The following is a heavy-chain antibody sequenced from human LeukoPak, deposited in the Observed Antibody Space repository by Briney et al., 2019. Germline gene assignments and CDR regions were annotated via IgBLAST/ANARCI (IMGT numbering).Heavy chain of an antibody. V-gene: IGHV3-7*01. CDR2: IKKDGSEK. CDR1: GFTFSNYC. CDR3: ARDPYTNSWLVFFQH. D-gene: IGHD6-13*01. Sequence: GGSLRLSCAASGFTFSNYCMTWVRQAPGKGLEWVANIKKDGSEKYYVDSVKGRFTISRDNARNKLYLQMNSLRAEDTAVYYCARDPYTNSWLVFFQHWGQGTLVTVSS. J-gene: IGHJ1*01.